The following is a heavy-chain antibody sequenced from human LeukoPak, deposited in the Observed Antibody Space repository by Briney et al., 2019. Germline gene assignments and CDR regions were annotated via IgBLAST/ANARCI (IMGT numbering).Heavy chain of an antibody. V-gene: IGHV3-30*02. Sequence: GGSLRLSCAASGFTFSIYGMHWVRQAPGKGLEWVAFIRYDGSYKYYADSVKGRFTISRDNSKNTLFLQMNRLRPEDTALYYCVKDVVGGYYSGGGDYWGQGTLVTVSS. CDR3: VKDVVGGYYSGGGDY. J-gene: IGHJ4*02. CDR1: GFTFSIYG. CDR2: IRYDGSYK. D-gene: IGHD2-15*01.